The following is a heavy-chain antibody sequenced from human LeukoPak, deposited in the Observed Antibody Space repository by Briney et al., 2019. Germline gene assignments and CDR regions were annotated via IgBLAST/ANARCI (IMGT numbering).Heavy chain of an antibody. Sequence: SETLSLTCTVSGGSISSYYWSWIRQHPGKGLEWIGYIYYSGSTNYNPSLKSRVTISVDTSKNQFSLKLSSVIAADTAVYYCASLAYCGGDRPCAFDIWGQGTMVTVSS. CDR2: IYYSGST. V-gene: IGHV4-59*01. CDR3: ASLAYCGGDRPCAFDI. CDR1: GGSISSYY. D-gene: IGHD2-21*02. J-gene: IGHJ3*02.